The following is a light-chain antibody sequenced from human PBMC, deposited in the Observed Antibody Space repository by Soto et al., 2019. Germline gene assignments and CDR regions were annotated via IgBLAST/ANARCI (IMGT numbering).Light chain of an antibody. V-gene: IGKV1-39*01. CDR3: QQSYSTLT. Sequence: DIQMTQSPSCLSASVGDRGAITCRASQSISSYLNWYQQKPGKAPKLLIYAASSLQSGVPSRFSGSGSGTDFTLTISSLPPEDFATYYCQQSYSTLTFGGGTKVDIK. CDR2: AAS. CDR1: QSISSY. J-gene: IGKJ4*01.